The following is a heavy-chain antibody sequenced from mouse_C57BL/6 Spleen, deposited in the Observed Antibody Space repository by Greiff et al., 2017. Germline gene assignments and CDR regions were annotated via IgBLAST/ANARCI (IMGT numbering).Heavy chain of an antibody. CDR3: ARERDAMDY. Sequence: EVHLVESGGGLVQPGGSLKLSCAASGFTFSDYYMYWVRQTPEKRLEWVAYISNGGGSTYYPDTVKGRFTISRDNAKNTLYLQMSRLKSEDTAMYYCARERDAMDYWGQGTSVTVSS. J-gene: IGHJ4*01. V-gene: IGHV5-12*01. CDR2: ISNGGGST. CDR1: GFTFSDYY.